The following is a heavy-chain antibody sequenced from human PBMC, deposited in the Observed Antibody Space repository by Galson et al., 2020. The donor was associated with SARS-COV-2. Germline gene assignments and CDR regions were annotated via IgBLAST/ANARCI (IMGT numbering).Heavy chain of an antibody. CDR2: IYYSGST. J-gene: IGHJ5*02. CDR1: GGSISSSSYY. D-gene: IGHD3-22*01. Sequence: SETLSLTCTVSGGSISSSSYYWGWIRQPPGKGLEWIGSIYYSGSTYYNPSLKSRVTISVDTSKNQFSLKLSSVTAADTAVYYCARGGGSITMIVVVMNWFDPWGQGTLVTVSS. V-gene: IGHV4-39*07. CDR3: ARGGGSITMIVVVMNWFDP.